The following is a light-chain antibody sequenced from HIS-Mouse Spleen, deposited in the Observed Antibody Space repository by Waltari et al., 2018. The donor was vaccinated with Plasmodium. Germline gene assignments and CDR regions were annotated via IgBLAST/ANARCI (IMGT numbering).Light chain of an antibody. J-gene: IGKJ3*01. CDR1: QSVSSY. CDR2: DAS. CDR3: QQRSNWPIT. Sequence: EIVLTQSPATLSLSPGERATLSCRASQSVSSYLAWYQQKPGQAPRLLIYDASTGATGIPARFSGRGSGTDFTLTISSLEPEDFAVYYCQQRSNWPITFGPGTKVDIK. V-gene: IGKV3-11*01.